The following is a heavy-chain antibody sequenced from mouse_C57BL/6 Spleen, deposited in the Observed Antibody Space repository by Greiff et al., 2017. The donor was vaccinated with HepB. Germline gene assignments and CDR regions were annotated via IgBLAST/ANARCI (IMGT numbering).Heavy chain of an antibody. Sequence: DVKLQESGEGLVKPGGSLKLSCAASGFTFSSYAMSWVRQTPEKRLEWVAYISSGGDYIYYADTVKGRFTISRDNARNTLYLQMSSLKSEDTAMYYCTRDLGDGYYDAMDYWGQGTSVTVSS. V-gene: IGHV5-9-1*02. CDR2: ISSGGDYI. J-gene: IGHJ4*01. CDR3: TRDLGDGYYDAMDY. CDR1: GFTFSSYA. D-gene: IGHD2-3*01.